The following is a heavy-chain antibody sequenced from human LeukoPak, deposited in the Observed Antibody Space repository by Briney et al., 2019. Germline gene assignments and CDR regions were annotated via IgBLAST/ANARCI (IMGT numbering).Heavy chain of an antibody. Sequence: SETLSLACAVYGGSFSGYYWSWIRQPPGKGLEWIGEINHSGSTNYNPSLKNRVTMSVDTSKNQFSLKLSSVTAADTAVYYCASLTGTNDLDYWGQGTLVTVSS. J-gene: IGHJ4*02. CDR1: GGSFSGYY. D-gene: IGHD1-20*01. V-gene: IGHV4-34*01. CDR2: INHSGST. CDR3: ASLTGTNDLDY.